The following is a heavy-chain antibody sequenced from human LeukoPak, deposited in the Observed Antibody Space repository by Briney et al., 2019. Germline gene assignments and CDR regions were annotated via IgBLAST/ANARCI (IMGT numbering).Heavy chain of an antibody. V-gene: IGHV3-30*03. CDR2: ISYDGSNK. Sequence: GGSLRLSCAASGFTFSSYGMHWVRQAPGKGLEWVAVISYDGSNKCYADSVKGRFTISRDNSKNTLYLQMNSLRAEDTAVYYCARASGDTDGFDYWGQGTLVTVSS. CDR1: GFTFSSYG. CDR3: ARASGDTDGFDY. D-gene: IGHD5-18*01. J-gene: IGHJ4*02.